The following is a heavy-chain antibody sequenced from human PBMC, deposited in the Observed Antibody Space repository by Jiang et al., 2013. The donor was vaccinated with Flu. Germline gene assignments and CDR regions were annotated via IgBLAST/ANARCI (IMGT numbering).Heavy chain of an antibody. CDR3: ARGNYDISENDAFDI. CDR2: INHSGST. D-gene: IGHD3-9*01. V-gene: IGHV4-34*01. J-gene: IGHJ3*02. Sequence: KPSETLSLTCAVYGGSFSGYYWSWIRQPPGKGLEWIGEINHSGSTNYNPSLKSRVTISVDTSKNQFSLKLSSVTAADTAVYYCARGNYDISENDAFDIWGQGTMVTVSS. CDR1: GGSFSGYY.